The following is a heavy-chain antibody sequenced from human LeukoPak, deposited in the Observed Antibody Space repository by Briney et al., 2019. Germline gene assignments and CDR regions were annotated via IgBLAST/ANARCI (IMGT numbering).Heavy chain of an antibody. CDR2: IIPIFGTA. D-gene: IGHD5-18*01. V-gene: IGHV1-69*05. Sequence: ASVKVSCKASGYTFTSYGISWVRQAPGQGLEWMGGIIPIFGTANYAQKFQGRVTITTDESTSTAYMELSSLRSEDTAVYYCARDPRGYSYVDYWGQGTLVTVSS. CDR3: ARDPRGYSYVDY. J-gene: IGHJ4*02. CDR1: GYTFTSYG.